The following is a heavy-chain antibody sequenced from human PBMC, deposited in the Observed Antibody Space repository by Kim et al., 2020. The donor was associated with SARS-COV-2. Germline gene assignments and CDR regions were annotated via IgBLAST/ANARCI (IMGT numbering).Heavy chain of an antibody. CDR2: ISAYNGNT. CDR1: GYTFTSYG. D-gene: IGHD5-12*01. V-gene: IGHV1-18*04. Sequence: ASVKVSCKASGYTFTSYGISWVRQAPGQGLEWMGWISAYNGNTNYAQKLQGRVTMTTDTSTSTAYMELRSLRSDDTAVYYCARDSQRGYSGYDPDYWGQGTLVTVSS. CDR3: ARDSQRGYSGYDPDY. J-gene: IGHJ4*02.